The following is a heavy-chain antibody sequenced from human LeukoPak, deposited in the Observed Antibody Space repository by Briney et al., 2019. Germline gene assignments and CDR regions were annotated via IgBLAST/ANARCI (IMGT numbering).Heavy chain of an antibody. CDR1: GGSFSGYY. D-gene: IGHD5-18*01. Sequence: SETLSLTCAVYGGSFSGYYWSWIRQPPGKGLEWIGEINHSGSTYYNPSLKSRVTISVDTSKNQFSLKLSSVTAADTAVYYCARSSPPYTAMGLEHFDYWGQGTLVTVSS. J-gene: IGHJ4*02. CDR3: ARSSPPYTAMGLEHFDY. V-gene: IGHV4-34*09. CDR2: INHSGST.